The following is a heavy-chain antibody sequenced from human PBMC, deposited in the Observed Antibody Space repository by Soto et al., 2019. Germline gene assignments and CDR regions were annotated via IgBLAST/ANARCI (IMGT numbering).Heavy chain of an antibody. CDR3: ARSYCSTSTCYSYWFDP. CDR2: ISAYNGNT. Sequence: QIQLVQSGAEVKKPGASVKVSCKASGYAFIRYGFTWVRQAPGQGLEWMGWISAYNGNTNYAQNLQGRVTMTTDTSTSTAYMELRNLNSDDTALYYCARSYCSTSTCYSYWFDPWGQGTLVTVSS. J-gene: IGHJ5*02. V-gene: IGHV1-18*04. D-gene: IGHD2-2*02. CDR1: GYAFIRYG.